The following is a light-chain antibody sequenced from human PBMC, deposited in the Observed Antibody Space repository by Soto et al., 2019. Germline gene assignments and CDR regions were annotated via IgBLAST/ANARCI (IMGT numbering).Light chain of an antibody. CDR2: GAS. Sequence: EIVLTQSPATLSLSPGERATLSCRASQSVSRHLAWYQQKPGQAPRLLMYGASIRAAGVPDRFSGSGSGTEFTLTISRLEPEDFTVYYCHHYETFGQGTKVEIK. V-gene: IGKV3-20*01. J-gene: IGKJ1*01. CDR1: QSVSRH. CDR3: HHYET.